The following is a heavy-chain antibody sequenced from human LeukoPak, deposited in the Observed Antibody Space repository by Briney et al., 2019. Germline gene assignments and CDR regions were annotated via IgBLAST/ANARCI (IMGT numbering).Heavy chain of an antibody. Sequence: SETLSLTCTVSGGSISTYYWNWIRQPPGKGLEWIGHIYHSGSTNYNPSLKSRVTISVDTPKNEFSLKLSSVTAADTAVYFCARGSYCSGGTCMFDYWGQGTLVTVSS. CDR1: GGSISTYY. D-gene: IGHD2-15*01. CDR3: ARGSYCSGGTCMFDY. CDR2: IYHSGST. V-gene: IGHV4-59*01. J-gene: IGHJ4*02.